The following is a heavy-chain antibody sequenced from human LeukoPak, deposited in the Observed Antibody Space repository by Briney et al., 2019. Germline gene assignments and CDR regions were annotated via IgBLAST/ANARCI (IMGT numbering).Heavy chain of an antibody. CDR3: ARDMVRIYGLDV. CDR1: GFTVSRNY. V-gene: IGHV3-48*03. D-gene: IGHD3-10*01. J-gene: IGHJ6*02. CDR2: ITSTGGTK. Sequence: GGSLRLSCAASGFTVSRNYMSRVRQGPGKGLEWVSYITSTGGTKYYADSVKGRFTISRDNAMNSLYLQMNSLTAEDTAVYYCARDMVRIYGLDVWGQGTTITVSS.